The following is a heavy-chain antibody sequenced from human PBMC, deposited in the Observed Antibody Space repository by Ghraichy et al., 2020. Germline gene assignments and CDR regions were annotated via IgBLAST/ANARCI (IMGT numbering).Heavy chain of an antibody. V-gene: IGHV3-15*01. Sequence: GGSLRLSCAASGFNLNTAYMSWVRQAPGQGLEWIGRIKSKSDNGTTDYAAPVKGRFTISRDDSKNTLYLQMNSLKTEDTAMYYCTTLIIVAPTGWENVAFDIWGQGAMVTVSS. CDR3: TTLIIVAPTGWENVAFDI. J-gene: IGHJ3*02. D-gene: IGHD5-12*01. CDR2: IKSKSDNGTT. CDR1: GFNLNTAY.